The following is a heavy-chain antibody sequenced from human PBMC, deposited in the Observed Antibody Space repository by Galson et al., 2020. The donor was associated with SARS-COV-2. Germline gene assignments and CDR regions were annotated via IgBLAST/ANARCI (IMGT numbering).Heavy chain of an antibody. V-gene: IGHV3-74*01. D-gene: IGHD6-19*01. CDR3: ARVLSSGWYDWGLDY. CDR1: GFTFSNYW. J-gene: IGHJ4*02. Sequence: GESLKISCAASGFTFSNYWMQWVRQALGKGLVWVSLINSDGSITAYADSVKGRFTISRDNGKNTLYLQMNSLTAEDTGLFYCARVLSSGWYDWGLDYWGQGALVTVSS. CDR2: INSDGSIT.